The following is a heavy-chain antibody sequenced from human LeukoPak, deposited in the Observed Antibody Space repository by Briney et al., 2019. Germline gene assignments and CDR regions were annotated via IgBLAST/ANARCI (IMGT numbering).Heavy chain of an antibody. J-gene: IGHJ3*02. V-gene: IGHV3-21*01. CDR2: ISSSSSYI. Sequence: GGSLRLSCAASGFTFTSYSMNSVRQAPGKGLEWVSSISSSSSYIYYADSVKGRFTISRDNAKNSLYLQMNSLRAEDTAVYYCARKRRPIVPDAFDIWGQGTMVTVSS. D-gene: IGHD2-8*01. CDR3: ARKRRPIVPDAFDI. CDR1: GFTFTSYS.